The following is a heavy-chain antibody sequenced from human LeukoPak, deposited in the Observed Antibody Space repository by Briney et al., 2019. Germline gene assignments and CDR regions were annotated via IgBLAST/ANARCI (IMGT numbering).Heavy chain of an antibody. CDR3: VREYSGFDY. CDR2: IYYHGST. V-gene: IGHV4-61*01. Sequence: SETLSLTFMVSGDPISGYSKYKWTWIRQPPGKGLEWIGYIYYHGSTNYNPSLQSRVTFSVDTSKNQFSLKLTSVTPADTAVYYCVREYSGFDYWGQGTLVTVSS. J-gene: IGHJ4*02. D-gene: IGHD6-13*01. CDR1: GDPISGYSKY.